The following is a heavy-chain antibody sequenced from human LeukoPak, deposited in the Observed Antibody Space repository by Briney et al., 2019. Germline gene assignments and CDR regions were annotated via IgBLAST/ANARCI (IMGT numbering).Heavy chain of an antibody. V-gene: IGHV3-30*18. J-gene: IGHJ5*02. CDR3: AKHLFRYRKYNSDYGVLDT. CDR2: ISYDGIDI. Sequence: GGSLRLSCRASGFTFSNYAVNWVRQAPGKGLEWVAAISYDGIDIAYADSVRGRFTISRDNSKSTLYLQMSSLRAEDSALYYCAKHLFRYRKYNSDYGVLDTWGQGTLVTVSS. CDR1: GFTFSNYA. D-gene: IGHD4-17*01.